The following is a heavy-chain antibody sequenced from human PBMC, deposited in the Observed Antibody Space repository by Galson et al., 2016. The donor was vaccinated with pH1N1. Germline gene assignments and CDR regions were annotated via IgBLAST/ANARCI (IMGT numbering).Heavy chain of an antibody. J-gene: IGHJ3*02. D-gene: IGHD2-15*01. V-gene: IGHV1-69*10. Sequence: SVKVSCKASGGTSISHVISWVRQAPGQGLEWMGGIIPIMDMANYAQKFQGRVTTTVDKSTRTAYMDLSSLRSEDTAVYFCATVSGYCSGGRCYYAFDIWGQGTMVTVAS. CDR3: ATVSGYCSGGRCYYAFDI. CDR1: GGTSISHV. CDR2: IIPIMDMA.